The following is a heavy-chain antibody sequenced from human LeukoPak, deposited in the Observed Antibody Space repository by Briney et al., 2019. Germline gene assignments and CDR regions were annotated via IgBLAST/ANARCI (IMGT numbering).Heavy chain of an antibody. CDR3: ARGRDYGDYYYYYGLDV. CDR1: GGSISSSSYY. Sequence: SETLSLTCTVSGGSISSSSYYWGWIRQPPGKGLEWIGSIYYSGSTYYNPSLKSRVTISVDRSKNQFSLKLSSVTAADTAVYYCARGRDYGDYYYYYGLDVWGQGTTVTVSS. D-gene: IGHD4-17*01. CDR2: IYYSGST. J-gene: IGHJ6*02. V-gene: IGHV4-39*07.